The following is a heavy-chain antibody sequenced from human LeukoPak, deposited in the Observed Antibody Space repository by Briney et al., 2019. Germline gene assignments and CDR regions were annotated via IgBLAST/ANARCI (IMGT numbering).Heavy chain of an antibody. CDR3: GGRPHRYYDFGGGDYMDV. D-gene: IGHD3-3*01. CDR2: INHSGST. CDR1: GGSFSGYY. Sequence: PSETLSLTCAVYGGSFSGYYWSWIRQPPGKGLEWIGEINHSGSTNYNPSLKSRVTISVDTSKNQFSLKLSSVTAADTAVYYCGGRPHRYYDFGGGDYMDVWGKGTRVTVSS. V-gene: IGHV4-34*01. J-gene: IGHJ6*03.